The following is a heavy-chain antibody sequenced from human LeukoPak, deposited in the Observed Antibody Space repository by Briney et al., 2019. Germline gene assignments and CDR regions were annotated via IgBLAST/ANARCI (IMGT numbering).Heavy chain of an antibody. CDR2: INPNSGDT. CDR3: ARGKYYDILTGQTDYGMDV. CDR1: GYTFTGYY. Sequence: ASVKVSCKASGYTFTGYYIHWVRQAPGQGLEWMGWINPNSGDTNYAQKFQGRVTMTRDTSISTAYMELSRLRSDDTAVYYCARGKYYDILTGQTDYGMDVWGQGTTVTVSS. D-gene: IGHD3-9*01. V-gene: IGHV1-2*02. J-gene: IGHJ6*02.